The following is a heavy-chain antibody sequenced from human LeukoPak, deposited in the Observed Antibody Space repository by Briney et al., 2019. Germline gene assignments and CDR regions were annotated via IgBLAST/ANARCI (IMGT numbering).Heavy chain of an antibody. CDR3: ARGQTNYYGSRSYTYYYYGMDV. Sequence: PGRSLRLSCAASGFTFSSYGMHWVRQAPGKGLEWVAVIWYDGSNKYYADSVKGRFTISRDNSKNTLYLQMNSLRAEDTAVYYCARGQTNYYGSRSYTYYYYGMDVWGQGTTVTVSS. D-gene: IGHD3-10*01. V-gene: IGHV3-33*01. CDR1: GFTFSSYG. CDR2: IWYDGSNK. J-gene: IGHJ6*02.